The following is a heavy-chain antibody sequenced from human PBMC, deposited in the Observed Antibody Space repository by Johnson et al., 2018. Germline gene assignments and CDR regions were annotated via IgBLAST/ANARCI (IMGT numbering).Heavy chain of an antibody. CDR3: SRDLLVGATDLFQH. J-gene: IGHJ1*01. D-gene: IGHD1-26*01. Sequence: QVQLVETGGGVVQPGRSLRLSCAASGFTFNSYGMHWVRQAPGKGLEWVAVISYDGINKYYADSVKGRVTIPRDNSKNTLYLQMNSLRAEDTAVYYCSRDLLVGATDLFQHWGQGTLVTVSS. CDR2: ISYDGINK. CDR1: GFTFNSYG. V-gene: IGHV3-30*03.